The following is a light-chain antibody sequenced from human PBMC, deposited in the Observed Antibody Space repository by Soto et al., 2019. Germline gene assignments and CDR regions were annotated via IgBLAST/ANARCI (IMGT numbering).Light chain of an antibody. V-gene: IGLV3-21*04. CDR3: QVWDSSSAHQV. CDR1: NIGSKS. CDR2: YDN. Sequence: SYELTQPPSVSVAPGKTASITCGGNNIGSKSVHWYQQKPGQAPVLVIYYDNDRPSGIPERFSGSNSGSTATLTISRVEAGDEVDYYCQVWDSSSAHQVFGTGTTLTVL. J-gene: IGLJ1*01.